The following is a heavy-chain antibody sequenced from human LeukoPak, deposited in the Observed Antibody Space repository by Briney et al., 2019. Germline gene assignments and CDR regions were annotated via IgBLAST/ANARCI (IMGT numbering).Heavy chain of an antibody. V-gene: IGHV4-59*08. J-gene: IGHJ4*02. CDR3: ARLIAVAGTFYYSDY. CDR1: GGSISRYF. D-gene: IGHD6-19*01. Sequence: SETLSLTCTVSGGSISRYFWTWIPLPPTKGLEWIGYISSSGSTSYNPSLTSRVTISIDTSKNHFSLKLSSVTAVDTAVYYCARLIAVAGTFYYSDYWGQGTLVTVSS. CDR2: ISSSGST.